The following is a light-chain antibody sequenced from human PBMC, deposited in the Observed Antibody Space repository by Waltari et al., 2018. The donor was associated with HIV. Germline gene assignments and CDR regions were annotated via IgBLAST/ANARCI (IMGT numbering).Light chain of an antibody. J-gene: IGLJ3*02. CDR1: SGSVSTSYY. CDR3: VLYMGGGIWV. Sequence: QTVVTQDPSFSVSPGGTVTLTCGLNSGSVSTSYYPSWYQQTPGQTPRTLIYSTNTRSSGVPDRFSGSILGNKAALTITGAQADDESDYYCVLYMGGGIWVFGGGTKVTVL. V-gene: IGLV8-61*01. CDR2: STN.